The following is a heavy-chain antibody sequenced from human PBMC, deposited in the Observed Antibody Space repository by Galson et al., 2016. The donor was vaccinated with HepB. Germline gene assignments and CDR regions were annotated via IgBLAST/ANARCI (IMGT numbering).Heavy chain of an antibody. CDR2: ISDYGTNI. Sequence: SLRLSCAASGFIFSDSWMSWVRQAPDKGLEWVAVISDYGTNINYADSVKGRFTISRDNSDETLFLQMHSLKTEDTATYYCSTWGFTLGIDHWGRGIQVTVSS. V-gene: IGHV3-30-3*01. CDR1: GFIFSDSW. D-gene: IGHD3-16*01. J-gene: IGHJ4*02. CDR3: STWGFTLGIDH.